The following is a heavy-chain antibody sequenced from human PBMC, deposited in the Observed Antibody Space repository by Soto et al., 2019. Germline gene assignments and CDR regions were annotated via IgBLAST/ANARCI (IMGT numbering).Heavy chain of an antibody. D-gene: IGHD3-10*01. V-gene: IGHV4-34*01. J-gene: IGHJ6*02. CDR1: GGSFSGYY. CDR3: ARVARLWFGERPPYYYYGMDV. CDR2: INHSGST. Sequence: PSETLSLTSAVYGGSFSGYYWSWIRQPPGKGLEWIGEINHSGSTNYNPSLKSRVTISVDTSKNQFSLKLSSVTAADTAVYYCARVARLWFGERPPYYYYGMDVWGQGTTVTVSS.